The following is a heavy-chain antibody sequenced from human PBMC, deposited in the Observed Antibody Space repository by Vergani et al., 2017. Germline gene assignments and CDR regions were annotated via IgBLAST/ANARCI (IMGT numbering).Heavy chain of an antibody. V-gene: IGHV1-18*01. CDR2: ISTYNGNT. Sequence: QVHLVQSGAEVRKPGASVMVSCKASGYTFTSYCTTWVRQAPGQGLEWMGWISTYNGNTNYAQKFQGRVTMNTDTSTSTADMELRSLRSDDTAVYYCARDRSHGGDSYFDYWGQGTLVTVSS. CDR3: ARDRSHGGDSYFDY. D-gene: IGHD4-23*01. J-gene: IGHJ4*02. CDR1: GYTFTSYC.